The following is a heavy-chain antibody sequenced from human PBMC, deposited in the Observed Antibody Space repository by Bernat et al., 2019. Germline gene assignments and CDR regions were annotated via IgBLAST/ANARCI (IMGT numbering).Heavy chain of an antibody. V-gene: IGHV1-69*01. D-gene: IGHD3-22*01. CDR1: GGTFSSYA. Sequence: QVQLVQSGAEVKKPGSSVKVSCKASGGTFSSYAISWVRQAPGQGLEWMGGIIPIFGTANSAQKFQGRVTITADESTSTAYMELSSLRSEDTAVYYCARGSGPTLLLSLDYWGQGTLVTVSS. J-gene: IGHJ4*02. CDR3: ARGSGPTLLLSLDY. CDR2: IIPIFGTA.